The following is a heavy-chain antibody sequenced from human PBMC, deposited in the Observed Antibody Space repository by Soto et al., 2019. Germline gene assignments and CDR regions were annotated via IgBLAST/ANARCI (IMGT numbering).Heavy chain of an antibody. Sequence: SLRLSCAASGFSVSDNYMSWVRQAPGKGLEWVSAISASGESTYSADSVKGRFTISRDNSMNALYLQMSSLRIEDTAVYYCAHPRGYGVFDAYDIWGQGTMVTVSS. V-gene: IGHV3-23*01. D-gene: IGHD4-17*01. J-gene: IGHJ3*02. CDR1: GFSVSDNY. CDR3: AHPRGYGVFDAYDI. CDR2: ISASGEST.